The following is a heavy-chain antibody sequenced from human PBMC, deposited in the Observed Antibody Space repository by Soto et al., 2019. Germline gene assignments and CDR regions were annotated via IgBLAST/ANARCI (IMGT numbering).Heavy chain of an antibody. CDR3: TRIVRGSSY. V-gene: IGHV3-73*01. J-gene: IGHJ4*02. D-gene: IGHD3-10*01. Sequence: PXVSLRLSCAASGFTFSGSAMHWVRQASGKGLEWVGRIRSKANSYATAYAASVKGRFTISRDDSKNTAYLQMNSLKTEDTAVYYCTRIVRGSSYWGQGTLVTVSS. CDR1: GFTFSGSA. CDR2: IRSKANSYAT.